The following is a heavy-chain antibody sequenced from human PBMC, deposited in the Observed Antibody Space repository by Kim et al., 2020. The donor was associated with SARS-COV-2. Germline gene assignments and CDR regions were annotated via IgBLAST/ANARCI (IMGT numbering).Heavy chain of an antibody. CDR1: GFTFSSCA. D-gene: IGHD3-10*01. Sequence: GGSLRLSCAVSGFTFSSCAMHWVRQAPGKGLEWVAVISYDGSNKNYADSVKGRFTISRDNSKNTLYLQMNSLRAEDTALYYCARDTWSRLRGVTYSYYGMDVWGQRTTVTVSS. J-gene: IGHJ6*02. CDR3: ARDTWSRLRGVTYSYYGMDV. V-gene: IGHV3-30-3*01. CDR2: ISYDGSNK.